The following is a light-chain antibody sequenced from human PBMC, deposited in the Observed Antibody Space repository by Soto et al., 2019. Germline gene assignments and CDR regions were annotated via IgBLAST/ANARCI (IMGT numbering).Light chain of an antibody. CDR2: DAS. V-gene: IGKV3-11*01. CDR3: QQRSNWLT. Sequence: EFVLTQSNGTLSLSPGERATLSCRASQTVRNNYLAWYQQKPGQAPRLLIYDASNRATGIPARFSGSGSGTDFTLTISSLEPEDFAVYYCQQRSNWLTFGGGTMVDIK. J-gene: IGKJ4*01. CDR1: QTVRNNY.